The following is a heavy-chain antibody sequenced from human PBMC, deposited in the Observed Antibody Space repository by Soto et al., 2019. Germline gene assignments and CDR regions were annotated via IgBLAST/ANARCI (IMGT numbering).Heavy chain of an antibody. D-gene: IGHD5-18*01. CDR2: IYHSGST. J-gene: IGHJ4*02. Sequence: SETLSLTCAVSGGSISSGGYSWSWIRQPPGKGLEWIGYIYHSGSTYYNPSLKSRVTISVDRSKNQFSLKLSSVTAADTAVYYCARDNGYSYGYILDHWGQGTQVTVSS. CDR1: GGSISSGGYS. V-gene: IGHV4-30-2*01. CDR3: ARDNGYSYGYILDH.